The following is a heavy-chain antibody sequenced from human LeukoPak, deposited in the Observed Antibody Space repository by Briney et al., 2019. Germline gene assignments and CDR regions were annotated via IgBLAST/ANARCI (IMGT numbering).Heavy chain of an antibody. Sequence: SETLSLTCTVSGGSISSYYWSWIRQPPGKGLEWIGYIYYSGSTNYNPSLKSRVTMSVDTSKNQFSLNLSSVTAADTAVYYCARGEMATIEDAFDIWGQGTMVTVSS. CDR1: GGSISSYY. J-gene: IGHJ3*02. V-gene: IGHV4-59*01. CDR2: IYYSGST. CDR3: ARGEMATIEDAFDI. D-gene: IGHD5-24*01.